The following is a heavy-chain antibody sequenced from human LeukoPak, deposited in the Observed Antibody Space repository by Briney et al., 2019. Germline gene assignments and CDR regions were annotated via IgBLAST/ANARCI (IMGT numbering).Heavy chain of an antibody. D-gene: IGHD2-15*01. Sequence: PSETLSLTCTVSDGSISSDSYYWGWIRQPPGKGLEWIGSLYYSGSTYYNPSLKSRITISVDTSKNQFSLKLISVTAADAAVYYCARCHGGNCLWGQGTLVTVSS. CDR1: DGSISSDSYY. J-gene: IGHJ4*02. CDR2: LYYSGST. V-gene: IGHV4-39*01. CDR3: ARCHGGNCL.